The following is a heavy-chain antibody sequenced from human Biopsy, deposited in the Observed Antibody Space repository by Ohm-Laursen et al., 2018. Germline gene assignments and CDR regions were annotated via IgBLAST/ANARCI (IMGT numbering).Heavy chain of an antibody. D-gene: IGHD3-10*01. CDR3: TLEGAGFDN. J-gene: IGHJ4*02. V-gene: IGHV3-73*01. CDR1: GFTFSASA. Sequence: GSLRLSRTASGFTFSASAVHWVRQASGKGLEWVGRIRSKAKSYATAYAASVTGRFTISRDDSKNTTYLQMNSLKTEDTAVYYCTLEGAGFDNWGQGTLVTVPS. CDR2: IRSKAKSYAT.